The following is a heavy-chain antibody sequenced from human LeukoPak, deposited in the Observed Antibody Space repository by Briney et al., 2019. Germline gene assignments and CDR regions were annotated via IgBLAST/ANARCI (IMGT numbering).Heavy chain of an antibody. CDR1: GGTFSSYA. V-gene: IGHV1-69*04. J-gene: IGHJ3*02. Sequence: SVKVSCKASGGTFSSYAISWVRQAPGQGLEWMGRIIPILGIANYAQKFQGRVTITADKSTSTAYMELSSLRSEDTAVYYCARGPKGGYAFDIWGQGTIVTVSS. D-gene: IGHD3-16*01. CDR2: IIPILGIA. CDR3: ARGPKGGYAFDI.